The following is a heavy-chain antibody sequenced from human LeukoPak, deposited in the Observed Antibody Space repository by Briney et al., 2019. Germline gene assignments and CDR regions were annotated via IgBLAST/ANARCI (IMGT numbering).Heavy chain of an antibody. J-gene: IGHJ4*02. CDR2: INHSGST. CDR3: ARRDPGYYDSSGYFDY. Sequence: PSETLSLTCAVYGGSFSGYYWSWIRQPPGKGLEWIGEINHSGSTNYNPSLKSRVTISVDTSKNQFSLKLSSVTAADTAVYYCARRDPGYYDSSGYFDYWGQGTLVTVSS. D-gene: IGHD3-22*01. CDR1: GGSFSGYY. V-gene: IGHV4-34*01.